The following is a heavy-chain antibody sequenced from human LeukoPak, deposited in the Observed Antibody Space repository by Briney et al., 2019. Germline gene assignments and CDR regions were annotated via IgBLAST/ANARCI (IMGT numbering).Heavy chain of an antibody. V-gene: IGHV3-23*01. CDR2: ISGSGGST. D-gene: IGHD6-19*01. CDR1: GFTLSSYA. Sequence: GGSLRLSCAASGFTLSSYAMSWVRQAPGKGLEWVSAISGSGGSTYYADSVKGRFTISRDNSKNTLYLQVNSLRAEDTAVYYCAGGGWEDAFDIWGQGTMVTVSS. J-gene: IGHJ3*02. CDR3: AGGGWEDAFDI.